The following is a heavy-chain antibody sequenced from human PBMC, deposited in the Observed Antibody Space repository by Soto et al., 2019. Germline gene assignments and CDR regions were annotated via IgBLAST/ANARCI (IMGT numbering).Heavy chain of an antibody. J-gene: IGHJ4*02. CDR2: IYPGDSDT. V-gene: IGHV5-51*01. CDR1: GYRFTSYW. Sequence: EVQLVQSGAEVKKPGESLKISCKGSGYRFTSYWIGWVRQMPEKGLEWMGTIYPGDSDTRYSPSFQGQVTISADKSSSPAYLQWRSLNDSDTGMYYGARHSTEEPFDSWGQGTLVTVSS. CDR3: ARHSTEEPFDS. D-gene: IGHD1-26*01.